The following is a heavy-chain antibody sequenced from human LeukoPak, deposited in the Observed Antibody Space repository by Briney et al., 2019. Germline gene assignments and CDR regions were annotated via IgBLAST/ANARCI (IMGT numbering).Heavy chain of an antibody. CDR1: GFTFSTYA. J-gene: IGHJ4*02. D-gene: IGHD3-10*01. V-gene: IGHV3-23*01. CDR2: ISGSGSGT. Sequence: GGSLRLSCAASGFTFSTYAMRWVRQAQGKGLEWVSTISGSGSGTYSADSVKGRFTISRDKSKNTLYLQMNSLRAEDTAIYYCAKDSMVRGLFDYWGQGTLVTVSS. CDR3: AKDSMVRGLFDY.